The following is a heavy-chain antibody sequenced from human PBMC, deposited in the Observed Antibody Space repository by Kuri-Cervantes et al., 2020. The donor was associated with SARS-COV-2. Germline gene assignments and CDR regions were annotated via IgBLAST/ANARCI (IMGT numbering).Heavy chain of an antibody. Sequence: GGSLRLSCAASGFTFSNFGMHWVRQTPGKGLEWVAIISYDGRNRYFADSVKGRFTISRDNSKNTLYLQMNSLRAEDTAVYYCAREHLSVFYVFDYWGQGTLVTVSS. CDR1: GFTFSNFG. CDR2: ISYDGRNR. D-gene: IGHD5/OR15-5a*01. J-gene: IGHJ4*02. V-gene: IGHV3-30*03. CDR3: AREHLSVFYVFDY.